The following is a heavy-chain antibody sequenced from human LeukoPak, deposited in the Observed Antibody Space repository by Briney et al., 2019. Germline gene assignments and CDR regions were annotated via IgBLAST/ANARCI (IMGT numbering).Heavy chain of an antibody. D-gene: IGHD3-3*01. CDR3: AKWGPGYDFWSGVPH. CDR2: VSGSSGTT. V-gene: IGHV3-23*01. J-gene: IGHJ4*02. Sequence: GGSLRLSCAASGFTFSXYAMSWVRQAPGKGLEWVSAVSGSSGTTYYTDSVKGRFTISRDNSKDTLYLQMNSLRAEDTAVYYCAKWGPGYDFWSGVPHWGQGTLVTVSS. CDR1: GFTFSXYA.